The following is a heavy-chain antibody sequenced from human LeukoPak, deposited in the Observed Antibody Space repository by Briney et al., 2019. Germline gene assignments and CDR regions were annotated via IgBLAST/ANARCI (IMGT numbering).Heavy chain of an antibody. J-gene: IGHJ5*02. Sequence: ASVKVSCKASEYTFTGYYMHCGRQAPGQGLEWMGWISPNSGGTNYAQKFQGRVTMTRDTSINTAYMELSGLTSDDTAVYFCARGRETIPSPTTFGGPWGQGTLVTVSS. CDR2: ISPNSGGT. D-gene: IGHD3-10*02. V-gene: IGHV1-2*02. CDR1: EYTFTGYY. CDR3: ARGRETIPSPTTFGGP.